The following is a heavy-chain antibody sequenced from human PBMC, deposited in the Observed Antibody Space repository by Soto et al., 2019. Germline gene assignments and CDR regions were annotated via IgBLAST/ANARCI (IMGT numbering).Heavy chain of an antibody. V-gene: IGHV4-30-2*06. J-gene: IGHJ6*02. CDR2: TYQSGSA. Sequence: SETLSLTCTVSGGSISSGGYSWTWIRQSPGKGLEWIGYTYQSGSAYYNPSLKSRVTISVDRSKNQFSLNLTSVTAGDTAVYYCARDYYGMDVWGQGTTVTVS. CDR3: ARDYYGMDV. CDR1: GGSISSGGYS.